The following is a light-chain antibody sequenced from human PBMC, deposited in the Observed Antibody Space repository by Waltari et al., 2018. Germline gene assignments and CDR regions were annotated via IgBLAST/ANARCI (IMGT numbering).Light chain of an antibody. V-gene: IGKV3-15*01. CDR3: QQYNNWPPGDT. J-gene: IGKJ2*01. CDR1: QTIRTN. Sequence: ETVMTQSPASLSVSPGERATLSCRASQTIRTNLAWYQHKPGQAPRLLIHGASTRAPAIPARFSGSGSGTEFTLTISSLQSEDSAVYYCQQYNNWPPGDTFGQGTRLEVK. CDR2: GAS.